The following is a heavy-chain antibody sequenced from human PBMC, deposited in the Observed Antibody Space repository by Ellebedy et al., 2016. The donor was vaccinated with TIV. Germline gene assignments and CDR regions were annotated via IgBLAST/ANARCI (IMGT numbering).Heavy chain of an antibody. V-gene: IGHV1-18*01. Sequence: ASVKVSCXASGYTFTSYGISWVRQAPGQGLEWMGWISAYNGNTNYAQKLQGRVTMTTDTSTSTAYMELRSLRSDDTAVYYCARGGAVVVPAAITYYYYMDVWGKGTTVTVSS. CDR2: ISAYNGNT. CDR3: ARGGAVVVPAAITYYYYMDV. J-gene: IGHJ6*03. CDR1: GYTFTSYG. D-gene: IGHD2-2*02.